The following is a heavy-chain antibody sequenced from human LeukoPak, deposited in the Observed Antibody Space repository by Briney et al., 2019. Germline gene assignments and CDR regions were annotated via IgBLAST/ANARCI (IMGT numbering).Heavy chain of an antibody. CDR2: ISSSGSTI. CDR3: ARHGLYDSSDYWTFQH. V-gene: IGHV3-48*03. J-gene: IGHJ1*01. Sequence: GGSLRLSCAVSGFTFSSYEMNWVRQAPGKGLEWISYISSSGSTIYYTDSVKGRFTISRDNAKRSLYLQMNGLRAVDTAVYYCARHGLYDSSDYWTFQHWGQGTLVTVSS. CDR1: GFTFSSYE. D-gene: IGHD3-22*01.